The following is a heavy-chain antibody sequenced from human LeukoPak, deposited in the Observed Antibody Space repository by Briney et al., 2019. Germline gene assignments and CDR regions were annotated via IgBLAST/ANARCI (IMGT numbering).Heavy chain of an antibody. D-gene: IGHD5-12*01. CDR2: INPNSGGT. CDR3: ARDNEVGGYVDPKTADY. Sequence: ASVKVSCRASGYTFTGYYMHWVRQAPGQGLEWMGRINPNSGGTNYAQKFQGRVTMTRDTSISTAYMELSRLRSDDTAVYYCARDNEVGGYVDPKTADYWGQGTLVTVSS. V-gene: IGHV1-2*06. CDR1: GYTFTGYY. J-gene: IGHJ4*02.